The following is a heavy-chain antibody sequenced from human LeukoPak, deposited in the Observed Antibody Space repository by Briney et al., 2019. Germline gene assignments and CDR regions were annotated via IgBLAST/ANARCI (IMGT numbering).Heavy chain of an antibody. D-gene: IGHD5-18*01. V-gene: IGHV1-18*01. Sequence: ASVKVSCKASGYTFINYAITWVRQAPGQGPEWMGWISAYNGNTNYAQNLQGRVTMTADTSTSTAYMELRSLSSDDTAVYYCARVYNSFGLLYWGQGTLSPSPQ. CDR1: GYTFINYA. CDR3: ARVYNSFGLLY. CDR2: ISAYNGNT. J-gene: IGHJ4*02.